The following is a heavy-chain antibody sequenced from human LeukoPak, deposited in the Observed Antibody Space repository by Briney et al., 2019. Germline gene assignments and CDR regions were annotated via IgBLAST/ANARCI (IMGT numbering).Heavy chain of an antibody. J-gene: IGHJ6*03. CDR3: AREDSNTWYYHYMDV. D-gene: IGHD6-13*01. V-gene: IGHV1-18*01. CDR1: GYTSTNYN. Sequence: ASVKVSCKASGYTSTNYNINWVRQAPGQGLEWMGWISAYDGNTNYAQNLQDRVTMTTDTSTSTAYMELRSLRSDDTAVYYCAREDSNTWYYHYMDVWGEGTTVTVSS. CDR2: ISAYDGNT.